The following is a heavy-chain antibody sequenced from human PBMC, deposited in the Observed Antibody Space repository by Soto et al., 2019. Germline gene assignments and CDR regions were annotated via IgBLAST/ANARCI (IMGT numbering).Heavy chain of an antibody. D-gene: IGHD1-1*01. CDR2: IIPIFGTA. V-gene: IGHV1-69*13. CDR1: GGTFSSYS. Sequence: ASVKVSCKASGGTFSSYSISWVRHAPGQGLEWMGGIIPIFGTANYAQKFQGRVTITADESTSTAYMELSSLRSEDTAVYYCARNWNDGQYYYYYYGMDVWGQGTTVTVSS. CDR3: ARNWNDGQYYYYYYGMDV. J-gene: IGHJ6*02.